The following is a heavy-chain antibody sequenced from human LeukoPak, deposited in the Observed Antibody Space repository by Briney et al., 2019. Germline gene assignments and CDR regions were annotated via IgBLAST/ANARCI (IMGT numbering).Heavy chain of an antibody. CDR1: GFTFSSYW. V-gene: IGHV3-7*01. CDR2: IKQDGSEK. J-gene: IGHJ6*03. D-gene: IGHD2-21*02. Sequence: GGSLRLSCAASGFTFSSYWMSWVRQAPGKGLEWVANIKQDGSEKYYVDSVKGRFTISRDNAKNSLYLQMNSLRAEDTAVYYCARELSAYFGGGCPNYYYYYYMDVWGKGTTVTISS. CDR3: ARELSAYFGGGCPNYYYYYYMDV.